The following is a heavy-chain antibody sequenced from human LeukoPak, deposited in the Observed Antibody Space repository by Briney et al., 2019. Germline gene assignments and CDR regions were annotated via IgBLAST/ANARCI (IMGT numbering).Heavy chain of an antibody. CDR1: GGSISSSSYY. D-gene: IGHD4-23*01. V-gene: IGHV4-39*01. CDR2: IYYSGST. Sequence: SETLSLTCTVSGGSISSSSYYWGWISQPPGKGLEWIGSIYYSGSTYYNPSLKSRVTISVDTSKNQFSLKLSPVTAADTAVYYCARHGVGGYNWFDPWGQGTLVHVSS. CDR3: ARHGVGGYNWFDP. J-gene: IGHJ5*02.